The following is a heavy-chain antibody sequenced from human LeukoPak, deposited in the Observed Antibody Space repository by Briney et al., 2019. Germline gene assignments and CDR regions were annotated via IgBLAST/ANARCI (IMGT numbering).Heavy chain of an antibody. CDR2: INPSGGST. Sequence: ASVKVSCKASGYTFTSYYMHWVRQAPGQGLEWMGIINPSGGSTSYAQKFQGRVTMTRDTSTSTVYMELSSLRSEDTAVYYCASTPARYHDFRSGYYAPPSVYYGMDVWGQGTTVTVSS. V-gene: IGHV1-46*01. D-gene: IGHD3-3*01. J-gene: IGHJ6*02. CDR3: ASTPARYHDFRSGYYAPPSVYYGMDV. CDR1: GYTFTSYY.